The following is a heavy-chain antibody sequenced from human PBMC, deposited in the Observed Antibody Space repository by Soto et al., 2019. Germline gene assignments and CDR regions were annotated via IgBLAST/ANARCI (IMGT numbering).Heavy chain of an antibody. CDR3: ARELRFLEWLPYTIYYYGMDV. J-gene: IGHJ6*02. D-gene: IGHD3-3*01. V-gene: IGHV1-2*04. Sequence: ASVKLSRTAAWYTFTGSYMQWVRQAPGQGLSWLGWINPNSGGTNYAQKFQGWVTMTRDTSISTAYMELSRLRSDDTAVYYCARELRFLEWLPYTIYYYGMDVWGHGSTVTVS. CDR1: WYTFTGSY. CDR2: INPNSGGT.